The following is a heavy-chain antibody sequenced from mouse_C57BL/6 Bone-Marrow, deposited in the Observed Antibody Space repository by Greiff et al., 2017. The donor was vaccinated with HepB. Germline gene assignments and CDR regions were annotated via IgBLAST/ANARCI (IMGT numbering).Heavy chain of an antibody. D-gene: IGHD2-4*01. CDR1: GFTFSNYW. CDR3: TGEGITTGVFAY. CDR2: IRLKSDNYAT. J-gene: IGHJ3*01. Sequence: EVKLEESGGGLVQPGGSMKLSCVASGFTFSNYWMNWVRQSPEKGLEWVAQIRLKSDNYATHYAESVKGRFTISRDDSKSIVYLQMNNLRAEDTGIYYCTGEGITTGVFAYWGQGTLVTVSA. V-gene: IGHV6-3*01.